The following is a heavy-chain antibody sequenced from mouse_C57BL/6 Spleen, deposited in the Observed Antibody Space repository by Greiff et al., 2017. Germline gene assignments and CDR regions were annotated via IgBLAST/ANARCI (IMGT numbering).Heavy chain of an antibody. CDR1: GFTFSSYT. CDR2: ISGGGGNT. D-gene: IGHD4-1*02. V-gene: IGHV5-9*01. CDR3: ARRGPQLALYWYFDV. Sequence: EVMLVESGGGLVKPGGSLKLSCAASGFTFSSYTMSWVRQTPEKRLEWVATISGGGGNTYYPDSVKGRFTISRDNAKNTLYLQMSSLRSEDTALYYCARRGPQLALYWYFDVWGTGTTVTVSS. J-gene: IGHJ1*03.